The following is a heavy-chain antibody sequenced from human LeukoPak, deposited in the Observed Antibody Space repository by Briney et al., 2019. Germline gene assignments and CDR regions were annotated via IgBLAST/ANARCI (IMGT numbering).Heavy chain of an antibody. Sequence: ASVKVSCKASGYTFTSYYMHWVRQAPGQGLEWMGIINPSGGSTSYAQKFQGRVTMTRDMSTSTVYMELSSLRSEDTAVYYCARPQRPRTRITMVRGAAPDAFDIWGQGTMVPVSS. D-gene: IGHD3-10*01. V-gene: IGHV1-46*01. J-gene: IGHJ3*02. CDR2: INPSGGST. CDR3: ARPQRPRTRITMVRGAAPDAFDI. CDR1: GYTFTSYY.